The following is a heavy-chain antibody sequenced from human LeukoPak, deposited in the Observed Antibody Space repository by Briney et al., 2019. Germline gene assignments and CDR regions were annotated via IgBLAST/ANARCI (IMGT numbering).Heavy chain of an antibody. Sequence: PSETLSLTSTVSGGSISSGGYYWSWIRQHPGKGLEWIGYIYYSGSTYYNPSLKSRVTISVDTSKNQFSLKLSSVTAADTAVYYCARMRGYSYGKIDYWGQGTLVTVSS. CDR1: GGSISSGGYY. V-gene: IGHV4-31*03. D-gene: IGHD5-18*01. J-gene: IGHJ4*02. CDR2: IYYSGST. CDR3: ARMRGYSYGKIDY.